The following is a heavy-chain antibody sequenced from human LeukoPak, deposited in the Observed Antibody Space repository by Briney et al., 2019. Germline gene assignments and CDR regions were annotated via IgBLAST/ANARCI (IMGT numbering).Heavy chain of an antibody. Sequence: GGSLRLSCAASGFTFSNYWMTWVRQAPGKGLEWVAFTRYDGNNKYYTDAVKGRFTISRDNSKNTLYLQMNSVRAEDTAVYYCAKDQSHGSGSYYPDYWGQGTLVTVSS. CDR3: AKDQSHGSGSYYPDY. J-gene: IGHJ4*02. V-gene: IGHV3-30*02. D-gene: IGHD3-10*01. CDR2: TRYDGNNK. CDR1: GFTFSNYW.